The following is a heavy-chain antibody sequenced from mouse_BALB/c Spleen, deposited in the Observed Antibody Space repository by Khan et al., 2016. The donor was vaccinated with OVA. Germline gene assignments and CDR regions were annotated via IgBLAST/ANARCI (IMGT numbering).Heavy chain of an antibody. V-gene: IGHV2-2*02. CDR1: GFSLNNYS. D-gene: IGHD2-4*01. CDR3: ARRGYDYGRGALFAY. Sequence: QVQLKQSGPGLVQPSQSLSITCTVSGFSLNNYSVHWVRQSPGKGLEWLGVIWNAGSTDYNAAFISRLTISKDNSRSQVFFKMNSLQPNDTAIYYCARRGYDYGRGALFAYWGQGTLVTVSA. J-gene: IGHJ3*01. CDR2: IWNAGST.